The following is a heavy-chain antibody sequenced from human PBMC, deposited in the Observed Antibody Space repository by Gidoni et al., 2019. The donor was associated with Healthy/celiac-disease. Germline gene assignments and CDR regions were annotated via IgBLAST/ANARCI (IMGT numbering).Heavy chain of an antibody. CDR2: IKSKTDGGTT. J-gene: IGHJ4*02. Sequence: EVQLVESGGGLVKPGGSLRLSCAASGFTFSNAWMSWVRQAPGKGLEWVGRIKSKTDGGTTDYAAPVKGRFTISRDDSKNTLYLQMNSLKTEDTAVYYCTTVAEVWSGYYDYWGQGTLVTVSS. CDR3: TTVAEVWSGYYDY. V-gene: IGHV3-15*01. D-gene: IGHD3-3*01. CDR1: GFTFSNAW.